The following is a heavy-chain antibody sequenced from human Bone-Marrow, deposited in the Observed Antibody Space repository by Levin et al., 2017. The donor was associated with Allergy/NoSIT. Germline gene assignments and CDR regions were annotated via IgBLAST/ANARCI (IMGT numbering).Heavy chain of an antibody. CDR3: ARHGVSRSCRGGTCHIDS. CDR2: IDPDDSYT. D-gene: IGHD2-15*01. CDR1: GYNFANYW. V-gene: IGHV5-10-1*01. J-gene: IGHJ4*02. Sequence: RGESLKISCKGSGYNFANYWISWVRQMPGKGLEWMGRIDPDDSYTNYSPSFEGHVTISADKSIGTAYLQWSSLKASDTAIYFCARHGVSRSCRGGTCHIDSWGQGTLVTVSS.